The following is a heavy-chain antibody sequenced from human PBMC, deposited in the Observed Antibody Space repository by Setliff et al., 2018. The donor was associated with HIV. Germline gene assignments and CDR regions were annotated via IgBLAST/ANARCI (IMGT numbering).Heavy chain of an antibody. V-gene: IGHV4-59*01. CDR2: IYYNGNT. D-gene: IGHD3-10*01. CDR3: ARAHPSGGFDY. J-gene: IGHJ4*02. Sequence: SETLSLTCTVSGGSISSYYWSWIRQPPGKGLEWIGYIYYNGNTNYNPSLKSRVTISVDTSKNQLSLKLSSVTAADTAVYYCARAHPSGGFDYWGQGTLVTVSS. CDR1: GGSISSYY.